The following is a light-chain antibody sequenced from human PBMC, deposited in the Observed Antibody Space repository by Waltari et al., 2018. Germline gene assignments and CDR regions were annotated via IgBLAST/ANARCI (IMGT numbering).Light chain of an antibody. Sequence: QSALTQPPSASGSLGQSVTISCTVTSSDVGNYNYVSWYQQHPGRAPKLIIYDGNRRPSGVADRCSGSKSGNTASLAVSVLQPEDEADYYCSSYAGSSYVFGTGTTVTVL. CDR1: SSDVGNYNY. CDR2: DGN. V-gene: IGLV2-8*01. J-gene: IGLJ1*01. CDR3: SSYAGSSYV.